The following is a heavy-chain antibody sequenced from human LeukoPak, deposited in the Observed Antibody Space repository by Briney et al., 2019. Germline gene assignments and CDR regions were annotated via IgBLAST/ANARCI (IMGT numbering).Heavy chain of an antibody. CDR3: ARSRDGYNFRFDY. Sequence: PSETLSLTCTVSGGSISSGGFSWSWIRQPPGTGLEWIGYIYHSGSTYYKPSLKSRVTMSVDTSKNQFSLKLSSVTAADTAVYYCARSRDGYNFRFDYWGQGTLVTVSS. CDR2: IYHSGST. V-gene: IGHV4-30-2*01. D-gene: IGHD5-12*01. J-gene: IGHJ4*02. CDR1: GGSISSGGFS.